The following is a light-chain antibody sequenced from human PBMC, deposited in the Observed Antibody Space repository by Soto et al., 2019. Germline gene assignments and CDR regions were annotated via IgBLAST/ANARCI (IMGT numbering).Light chain of an antibody. CDR3: QQQSNWPHMYT. V-gene: IGKV3-11*01. CDR2: DAS. J-gene: IGKJ2*01. CDR1: QSVSSY. Sequence: EIVLTQSPATLSLSPGERATLSCRASQSVSSYLAWYQQKPGQAPRLLIYDASNRAAGIPARFSGSGSGTDFTLTISVLEPEDFAVYYCQQQSNWPHMYTFGQGTKLEIK.